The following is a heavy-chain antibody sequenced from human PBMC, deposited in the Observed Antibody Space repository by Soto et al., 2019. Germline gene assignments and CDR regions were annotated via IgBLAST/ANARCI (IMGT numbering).Heavy chain of an antibody. CDR3: ARGVGDLLWKARPYYFES. CDR1: GFSLSTSGMC. V-gene: IGHV2-70*01. CDR2: IDWDDDK. J-gene: IGHJ4*02. Sequence: SGPTLVNPTQTLTLTCTFSGFSLSTSGMCVSWIRQPPGNALEWLALIDWDDDKYYSTSLKTRLTIAKDTSKNQVVLTMTNMDTVDTATYYCARGVGDLLWKARPYYFESWGKGTLVTVSS. D-gene: IGHD3-10*01.